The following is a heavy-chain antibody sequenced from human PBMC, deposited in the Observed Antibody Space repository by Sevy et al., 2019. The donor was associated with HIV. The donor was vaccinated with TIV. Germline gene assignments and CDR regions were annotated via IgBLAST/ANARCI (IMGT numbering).Heavy chain of an antibody. Sequence: SETLSLTCTVSGGSISSGDCYWSWIRQPPGKGLEWIGYIYYSGSTYYNPSLKSRVTISVDTSKNQFSLKLSSVTAADTAVYYCARSNRYYFDYWGQGTLVTVSS. V-gene: IGHV4-30-4*01. D-gene: IGHD2-21*01. CDR2: IYYSGST. J-gene: IGHJ4*02. CDR1: GGSISSGDCY. CDR3: ARSNRYYFDY.